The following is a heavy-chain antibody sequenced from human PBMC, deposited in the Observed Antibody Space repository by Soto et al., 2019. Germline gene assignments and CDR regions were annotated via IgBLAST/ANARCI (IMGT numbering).Heavy chain of an antibody. CDR3: AREFEGAGFGSYLFGP. V-gene: IGHV1-69*13. CDR2: IVPMFCTA. CDR1: GGTFSSYA. Sequence: SSVKVSCKASGGTFSSYAISWVRQAPGQGPEWMGGIVPMFCTAKYAQKFQGRVTITANESTSTAYMELISLRAEDTAVHYCAREFEGAGFGSYLFGPWRKGTLVTVSS. J-gene: IGHJ5*02. D-gene: IGHD3-10*01.